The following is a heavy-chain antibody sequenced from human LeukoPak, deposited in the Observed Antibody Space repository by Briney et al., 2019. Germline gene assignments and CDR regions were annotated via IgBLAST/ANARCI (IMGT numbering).Heavy chain of an antibody. CDR1: GYSFTGYA. J-gene: IGHJ4*02. V-gene: IGHV7-4-1*02. CDR2: INTITGNP. D-gene: IGHD3-9*01. Sequence: ASVKVSCKASGYSFTGYAMNWVRQAPGQGLEWLGWINTITGNPTYAQGFTGRFVFSLDTSVSTAYLQINSLKAEDTAVYYCARDDILTDPLDFDYWGQGTLVTVSS. CDR3: ARDDILTDPLDFDY.